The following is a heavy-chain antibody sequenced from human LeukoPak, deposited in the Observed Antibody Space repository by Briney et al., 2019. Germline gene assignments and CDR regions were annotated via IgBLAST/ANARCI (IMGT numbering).Heavy chain of an antibody. CDR2: IYYTGST. CDR3: AKDMTTVIPYYYYGMDV. J-gene: IGHJ6*02. D-gene: IGHD4-17*01. Sequence: SETLSLTCNVSGASISSSNYYLGWIRQPPGKGLEWIGIIYYTGSTYYNSSLKSRVTMSVDTSMDQFSLRLTSVTATDTAVYYCAKDMTTVIPYYYYGMDVWGQGTTVTVSS. V-gene: IGHV4-39*02. CDR1: GASISSSNYY.